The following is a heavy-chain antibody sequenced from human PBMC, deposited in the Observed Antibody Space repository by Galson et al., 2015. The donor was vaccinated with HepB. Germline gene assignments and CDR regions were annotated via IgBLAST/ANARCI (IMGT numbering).Heavy chain of an antibody. CDR3: AKDFSDPLRYFDWLYFDY. CDR1: GFTFSSYA. D-gene: IGHD3-9*01. V-gene: IGHV3-23*01. CDR2: ISGSGGST. J-gene: IGHJ4*02. Sequence: SLRLSCAASGFTFSSYAMSWVRQAPGKGLEWVSAISGSGGSTYYADSVKGRFTISRDNSKNTLYLQMNSLRAEDTAVYYCAKDFSDPLRYFDWLYFDYWGQGTLVTVSS.